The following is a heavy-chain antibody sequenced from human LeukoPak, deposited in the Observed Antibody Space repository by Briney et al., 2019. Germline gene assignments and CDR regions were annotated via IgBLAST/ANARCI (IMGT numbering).Heavy chain of an antibody. CDR1: GFTFSDYY. CDR3: ARDRGGYYDSSDLGYYYYGMDV. D-gene: IGHD3-22*01. CDR2: ISSSSSTI. J-gene: IGHJ6*02. Sequence: GGSLRLSCAASGFTFSDYYMSWIRQAPAKGLEWVSCISSSSSTIYYADSVKGRFTISRDNAKNSLYLQMNSLRAEDTAVYYCARDRGGYYDSSDLGYYYYGMDVWGQGTTVTVSS. V-gene: IGHV3-11*01.